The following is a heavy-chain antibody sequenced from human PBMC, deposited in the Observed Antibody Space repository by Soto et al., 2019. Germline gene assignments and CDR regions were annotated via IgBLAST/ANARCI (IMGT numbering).Heavy chain of an antibody. CDR1: GGSISSSSYY. J-gene: IGHJ4*02. CDR3: AILVGSWSMFDY. D-gene: IGHD6-13*01. V-gene: IGHV4-39*01. CDR2: IYYSGST. Sequence: QLQLQESGPGLVKPSETLSLTCTVSGGSISSSSYYWGWIRQPPGKGLEWIGNIYYSGSTYDNPSLKSRVTISVDTSKNQFSLKLSSVTAADTALYYCAILVGSWSMFDYWGQGTLVTVSS.